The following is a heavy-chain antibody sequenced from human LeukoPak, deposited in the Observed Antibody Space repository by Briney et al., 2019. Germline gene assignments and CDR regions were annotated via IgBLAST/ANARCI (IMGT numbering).Heavy chain of an antibody. CDR1: GFTFGDYA. Sequence: GGSLRLSCTASGFTFGDYAMSWVRQAPGKGLEWVGFIRSKAYGGTTEYAASVKGRFTISRDDSKSIAYLQMNSLKTEDTAVYYCTRDQHGDYEYLYIGQYFQHWGQGTLVTVSS. V-gene: IGHV3-49*04. D-gene: IGHD4-17*01. J-gene: IGHJ1*01. CDR3: TRDQHGDYEYLYIGQYFQH. CDR2: IRSKAYGGTT.